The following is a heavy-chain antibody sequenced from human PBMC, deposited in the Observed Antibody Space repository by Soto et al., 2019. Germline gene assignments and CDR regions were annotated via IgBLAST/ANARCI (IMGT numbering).Heavy chain of an antibody. CDR3: AKDRDPYWELLPIDY. D-gene: IGHD1-26*01. CDR1: GFTFSSYG. CDR2: IPYDGSNK. V-gene: IGHV3-30*18. Sequence: PGGSLRLSCAASGFTFSSYGMHWVRQAPGKGLEWVAVIPYDGSNKYYADSVKGRFTISRDNSKNTLYLQMNSLRAEDTAVYYCAKDRDPYWELLPIDYWGQGTLVTVSS. J-gene: IGHJ4*02.